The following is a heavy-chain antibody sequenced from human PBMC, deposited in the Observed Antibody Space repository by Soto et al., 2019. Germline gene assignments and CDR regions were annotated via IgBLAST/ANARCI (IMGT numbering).Heavy chain of an antibody. V-gene: IGHV2-5*02. CDR1: GFSLSTSSVR. Sequence: QITLKESGPTLVKPTQTLTLTCTFSGFSLSTSSVRVGWIRQPPGKALEWLALVYWDDDKRYSPSLKNRLTITKDTSKYQVVLTMTNMDPVDTATYYCAHSALEAARARLSSFAYWGQGTLVTVSS. CDR3: AHSALEAARARLSSFAY. CDR2: VYWDDDK. D-gene: IGHD6-6*01. J-gene: IGHJ4*02.